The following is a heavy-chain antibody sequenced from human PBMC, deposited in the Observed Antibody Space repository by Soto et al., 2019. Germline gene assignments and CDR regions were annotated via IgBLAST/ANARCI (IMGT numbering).Heavy chain of an antibody. D-gene: IGHD3-10*01. Sequence: QVQLEQSWAEAKKPGSSEKVACKASRGTLIDHGVSWLRQAPGQGLEWMGGTIHVFNTAKYAQKFQGRVTVTEDTLTTIAYVERSRLRSEATAFYFGARGVYGSGDYYTRPSGFDIWGQGTMVIVSS. V-gene: IGHV1-69*06. CDR3: ARGVYGSGDYYTRPSGFDI. CDR2: TIHVFNTA. J-gene: IGHJ3*02. CDR1: RGTLIDHG.